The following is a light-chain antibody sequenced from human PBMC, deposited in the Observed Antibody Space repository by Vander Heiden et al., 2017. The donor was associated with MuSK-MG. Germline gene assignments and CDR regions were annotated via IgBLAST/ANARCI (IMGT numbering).Light chain of an antibody. CDR2: AAS. CDR3: QQYYSYPLT. CDR1: EGISSY. Sequence: AIRMTQSPSSFSASTGDRVTITCRASEGISSYLAWYQQKPGKAPKLLMYAASTLQSGVPSRFSGSGSGIDFTLTISCLQSEDFATYYCQQYYSYPLTFGGGTKVEVK. J-gene: IGKJ4*01. V-gene: IGKV1-8*01.